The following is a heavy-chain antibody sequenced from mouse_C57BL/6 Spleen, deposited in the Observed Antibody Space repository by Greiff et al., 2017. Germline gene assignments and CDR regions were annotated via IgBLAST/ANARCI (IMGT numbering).Heavy chain of an antibody. D-gene: IGHD1-1*01. CDR2: LWTGGGT. Sequence: VKLVASGPGLVAPSQSLSITCTVPGFSLPSYAISWVRPPPGKGLEWLGVLWTGGGTNYNSALKSRLSISKDNSKSQVFLKMNSLQTDDTARYYCARNDGSYYGSSPWFAYWGQGTLVTVSA. CDR3: ARNDGSYYGSSPWFAY. V-gene: IGHV2-9-1*01. CDR1: GFSLPSYA. J-gene: IGHJ3*01.